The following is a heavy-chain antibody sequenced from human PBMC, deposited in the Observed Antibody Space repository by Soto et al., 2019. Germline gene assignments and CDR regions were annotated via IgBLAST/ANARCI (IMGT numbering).Heavy chain of an antibody. V-gene: IGHV3-33*01. CDR3: ARDRVQMVDGLDV. D-gene: IGHD2-15*01. Sequence: VQLVESGGGVVQPGRSLRLSFAASGFTFSNNDMHWVRKAPGKGLEWVGVIWYDGINKYYADSVKGRFIIATDNSKDTVYLQMNSLVAEDTAVYYCARDRVQMVDGLDVWGQGTTVIVSS. J-gene: IGHJ6*02. CDR2: IWYDGINK. CDR1: GFTFSNND.